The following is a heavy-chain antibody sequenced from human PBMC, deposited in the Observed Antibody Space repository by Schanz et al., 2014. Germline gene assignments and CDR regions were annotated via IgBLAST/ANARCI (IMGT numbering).Heavy chain of an antibody. CDR3: ARDRLECGAECYSVEVFES. Sequence: QVQLVQSGAEVKKPGSSVKVSCKASGGTFSSYTISWVRQAPGQGLEWMGRIIPILGIANYAQKFQGRVTITADTSTTTAYMELSGLRSEDTAVYYCARDRLECGAECYSVEVFESWGQGTLVIVSS. CDR2: IIPILGIA. V-gene: IGHV1-69*08. J-gene: IGHJ4*02. D-gene: IGHD2-21*01. CDR1: GGTFSSYT.